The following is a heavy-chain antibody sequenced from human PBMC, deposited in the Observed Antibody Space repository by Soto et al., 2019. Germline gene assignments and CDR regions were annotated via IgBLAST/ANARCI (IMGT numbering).Heavy chain of an antibody. Sequence: QVQLVESGGGVVQPGRSLRLSCAASGFTFSSYGMHWVRQAPGKGLEWVAVISYDGSNKYYADSVKGRFTISRDNSKNTLYLQMNSQRAEDTAVYYCAKDWSGKGDNWFDPWGQGTLVTVSS. CDR3: AKDWSGKGDNWFDP. J-gene: IGHJ5*02. CDR1: GFTFSSYG. CDR2: ISYDGSNK. D-gene: IGHD3-3*01. V-gene: IGHV3-30*18.